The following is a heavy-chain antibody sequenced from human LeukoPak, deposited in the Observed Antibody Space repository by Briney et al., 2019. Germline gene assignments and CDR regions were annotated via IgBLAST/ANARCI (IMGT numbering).Heavy chain of an antibody. D-gene: IGHD3-3*01. CDR2: ISWDGGST. V-gene: IGHV3-43*01. J-gene: IGHJ6*03. CDR1: GFTFDDYT. CDR3: AKDSKYYDFWSGSPLLLDYMDV. Sequence: GGSLRLSCAASGFTFDDYTMHWVRQAPGKGLEWVSLISWDGGSTYYADSVKGRFAISRDNSKNSLYLQMNSLRTEDTALYYCAKDSKYYDFWSGSPLLLDYMDVWGKGTTVTVSS.